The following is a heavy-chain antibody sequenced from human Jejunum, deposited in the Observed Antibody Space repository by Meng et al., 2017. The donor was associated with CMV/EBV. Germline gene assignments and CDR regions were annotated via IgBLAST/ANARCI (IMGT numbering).Heavy chain of an antibody. CDR3: ANSRSRGIPDY. CDR1: GSTLTSYD. CDR2: MNPNSGNT. D-gene: IGHD3-16*01. J-gene: IGHJ4*02. Sequence: PSGSTLTSYDINWVRRATGQGLEWMGWMNPNSGNTGYAQKFQGRVTMTRNTSISTAYMELSSLRSEDTAVYYCANSRSRGIPDYWGQGTLVTVSS. V-gene: IGHV1-8*01.